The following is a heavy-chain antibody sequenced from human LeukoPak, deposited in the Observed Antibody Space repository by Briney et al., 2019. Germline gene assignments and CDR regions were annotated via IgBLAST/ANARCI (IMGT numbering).Heavy chain of an antibody. J-gene: IGHJ4*02. D-gene: IGHD3-22*01. CDR1: GFTFSSYE. V-gene: IGHV3-48*03. Sequence: PGGSLRLSCAASGFTFSSYEMNWVRRVPGKGLEWVSYISGSGSTIYYADSVKGRFTISRDNAKNSLYLQMNSLRAEDTAVYYCARAYYDNSGRFDYWGQGTLVTVSS. CDR3: ARAYYDNSGRFDY. CDR2: ISGSGSTI.